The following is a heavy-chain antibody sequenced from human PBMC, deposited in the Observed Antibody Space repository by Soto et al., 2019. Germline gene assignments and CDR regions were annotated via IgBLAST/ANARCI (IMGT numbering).Heavy chain of an antibody. V-gene: IGHV3-30*03. CDR3: AREGSGYYYDSSGYYLHDAFDI. Sequence: GGSLRLSCAASGFTFSSYGMHWVRQAPGKGLEWVAVISYDGSNKYYAVSVKSRITINPDTSKNQFSLQLNSVTPEDTAVYYCAREGSGYYYDSSGYYLHDAFDIWGQGTMVTVSS. J-gene: IGHJ3*02. CDR2: ISYDGSNK. D-gene: IGHD3-22*01. CDR1: GFTFSSYG.